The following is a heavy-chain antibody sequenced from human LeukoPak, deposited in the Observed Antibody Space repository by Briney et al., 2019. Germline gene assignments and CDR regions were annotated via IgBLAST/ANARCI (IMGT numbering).Heavy chain of an antibody. CDR1: GYTFTSYG. CDR2: ISAYNGNT. J-gene: IGHJ4*02. V-gene: IGHV1-18*04. D-gene: IGHD6-19*01. CDR3: ARGAGWLVRGSFDY. Sequence: ASVKVSCKASGYTFTSYGITWVRQAPGQGLEWMGWISAYNGNTNYAQNLQGRVTMTTDTSTRTVYMELRSLRSDDTAVYYCARGAGWLVRGSFDYWGQGTLVTVSS.